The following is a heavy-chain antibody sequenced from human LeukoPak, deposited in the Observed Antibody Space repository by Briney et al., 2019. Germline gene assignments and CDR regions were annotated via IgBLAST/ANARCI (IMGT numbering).Heavy chain of an antibody. Sequence: PSETLSLTSTVSGGSISSYYWSWIRQPPGKGLEWIGSINYRGSTNYNPSLKSGVTISVDTSKNQFSLKLSSVTAADAAVYYCARDRNNWYGTEHYFDYWGQGTLVTVSS. V-gene: IGHV4-59*01. CDR2: INYRGST. D-gene: IGHD1-1*01. CDR1: GGSISSYY. CDR3: ARDRNNWYGTEHYFDY. J-gene: IGHJ4*02.